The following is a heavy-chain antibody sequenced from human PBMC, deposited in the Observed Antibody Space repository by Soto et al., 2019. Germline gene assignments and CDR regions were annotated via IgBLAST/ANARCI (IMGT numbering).Heavy chain of an antibody. CDR1: GYTFTSYG. D-gene: IGHD6-13*01. Sequence: GASVKVSCKASGYTFTSYGISWVRQAPGQGLEWMGWISAYNGNTNYAQKLQGRVTMTTDTSTSTAYMELRSLRSDDTAVYYCARDRRYSSSWYIWFDPWGQGTLVTVSS. V-gene: IGHV1-18*01. CDR2: ISAYNGNT. J-gene: IGHJ5*02. CDR3: ARDRRYSSSWYIWFDP.